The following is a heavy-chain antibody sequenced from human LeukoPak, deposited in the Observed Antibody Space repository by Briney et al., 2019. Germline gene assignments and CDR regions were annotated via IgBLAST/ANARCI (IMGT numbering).Heavy chain of an antibody. CDR1: GYTFTSYG. V-gene: IGHV1-18*01. CDR2: TSAYNGHT. D-gene: IGHD3-22*01. Sequence: ASVKVSCKASGYTFTSYGISWVRQAPGQGLEWMGWTSAYNGHTNYAQKLQGRVTMTTDTSTSTAYMWLRRLRADDTAVYLCAGDLNDSSGYYNWFDPWGQGTLVTVSS. CDR3: AGDLNDSSGYYNWFDP. J-gene: IGHJ5*02.